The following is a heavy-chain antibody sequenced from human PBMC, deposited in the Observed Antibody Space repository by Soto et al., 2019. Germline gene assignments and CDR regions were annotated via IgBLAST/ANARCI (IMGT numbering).Heavy chain of an antibody. D-gene: IGHD2-2*01. Sequence: QVQLVQSGAEVKKPGSSVKVSCKASGGTFSSYAISWVRQAPGQGLEWMGGIIPIFGTANYAQKFQGRGTCTADESTSQPYMDLSSVRSVDAAVYYCARDPPLGVVPATARRDGYCYYGMGVWGQGDNVTVPS. CDR1: GGTFSSYA. V-gene: IGHV1-69*01. J-gene: IGHJ6*01. CDR3: ARDPPLGVVPATARRDGYCYYGMGV. CDR2: IIPIFGTA.